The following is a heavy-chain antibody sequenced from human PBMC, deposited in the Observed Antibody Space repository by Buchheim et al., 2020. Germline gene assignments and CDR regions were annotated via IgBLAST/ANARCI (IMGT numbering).Heavy chain of an antibody. J-gene: IGHJ4*02. CDR1: GFTFSSYV. CDR3: AKANFWSGYSDY. Sequence: EVQLLESGGGLVQPGGSLRLSCAASGFTFSSYVMNWVRQAPGKGLEWVSAISASGGSTYYAASVKGRFSISRSNSKNTLFLQMNTLRAEDTAIYFCAKANFWSGYSDYWGQGTL. V-gene: IGHV3-23*01. CDR2: ISASGGST. D-gene: IGHD3-3*01.